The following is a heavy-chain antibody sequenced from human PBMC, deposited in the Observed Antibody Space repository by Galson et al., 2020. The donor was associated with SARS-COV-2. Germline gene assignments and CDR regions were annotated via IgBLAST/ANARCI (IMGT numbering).Heavy chain of an antibody. CDR3: AKAGAVAISASYYYYHYMDV. CDR1: GLIFSSYE. Sequence: GGSLRLSCAASGLIFSSYEMNWVRQAPGKGLEWVSYISGSGSTTYYADSVKGRFTISRDNAKNSLYLQLSSLRAEDTAIYFCAKAGAVAISASYYYYHYMDVWGQGTTVTVSS. D-gene: IGHD6-19*01. V-gene: IGHV3-48*03. J-gene: IGHJ6*03. CDR2: ISGSGSTT.